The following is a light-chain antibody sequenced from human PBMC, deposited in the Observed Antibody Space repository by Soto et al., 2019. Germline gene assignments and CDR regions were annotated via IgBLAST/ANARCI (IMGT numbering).Light chain of an antibody. Sequence: DIQMTQSPSTLSPSVGDRVTITCRASQSISSWLAWYPQKPGKAPKLLIYKASSLESGDPSRFSGSGSGTEFTITISSQQADDYAAYYCQQYNSYDPTWPVGQVTKV. J-gene: IGKJ1*01. CDR1: QSISSW. V-gene: IGKV1-5*03. CDR3: QQYNSYDPTWP. CDR2: KAS.